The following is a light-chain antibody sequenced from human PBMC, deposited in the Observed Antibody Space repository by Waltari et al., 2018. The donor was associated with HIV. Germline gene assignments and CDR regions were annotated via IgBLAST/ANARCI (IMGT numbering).Light chain of an antibody. CDR2: AAS. CDR3: QQSYSTPLT. V-gene: IGKV1-39*01. J-gene: IGKJ3*01. Sequence: DIQMTQSPSSLSASLGDRVIMTCRASQSIRFNLNWFQQRPGKAPKLLIYAASSLQSGVPSRFSGSGSGTDFTLTISGLQPEDVATYYCQQSYSTPLTFGPGTKVDI. CDR1: QSIRFN.